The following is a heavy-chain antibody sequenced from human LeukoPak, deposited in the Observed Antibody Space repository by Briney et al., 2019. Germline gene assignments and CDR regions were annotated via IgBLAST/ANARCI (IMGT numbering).Heavy chain of an antibody. V-gene: IGHV3-9*01. CDR1: GFTFDDYA. J-gene: IGHJ6*02. CDR3: ARERIYYGSGGDLSDARLYYYYGMDV. Sequence: PGGSLRLSCAASGFTFDDYAMHWVRQAPRKGREWVSGVRWNSGSIGYADSVKGRFTISRDNAKNSLYLQMNSLRAEDTAVYYCARERIYYGSGGDLSDARLYYYYGMDVWGQGTTVTVSS. D-gene: IGHD3-10*01. CDR2: VRWNSGSI.